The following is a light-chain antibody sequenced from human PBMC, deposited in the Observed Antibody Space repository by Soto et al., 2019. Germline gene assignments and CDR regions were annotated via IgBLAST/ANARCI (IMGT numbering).Light chain of an antibody. CDR3: YPYHRWPLT. CDR2: DAA. Sequence: ILMTQSLATLSVSPGEGATLSCRASQNINNKLAWYQQKPGQPPRLLVYDAAIRAAGVPSRFSGGGSGTEFALPITSLQSEDFAVCCCYPYHRWPLTFCQGTKLAI. CDR1: QNINNK. V-gene: IGKV3-15*01. J-gene: IGKJ1*01.